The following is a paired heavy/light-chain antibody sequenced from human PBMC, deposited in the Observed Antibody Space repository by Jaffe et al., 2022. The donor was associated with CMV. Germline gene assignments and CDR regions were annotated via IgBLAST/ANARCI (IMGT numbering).Heavy chain of an antibody. Sequence: QLQLQESGPGLVKPSETLSLTCTVSGGSISSSSYYWGWIRQPPGKGLEWIGSIYYSGSTYYNPSLKSRVTISVDTSKNQFSLKLSSVTAADTAVYYCAGGSTYYYDSSTGWAFDIWGQGTMVTVSS. CDR2: IYYSGST. CDR1: GGSISSSSYY. D-gene: IGHD3-22*01. CDR3: AGGSTYYYDSSTGWAFDI. J-gene: IGHJ3*02. V-gene: IGHV4-39*01.
Light chain of an antibody. CDR1: QDISNY. CDR3: QQYDNLLLLT. V-gene: IGKV1-33*01. Sequence: DIQMTQSPSSLSASVGDRVTITCQASQDISNYLNWYQQKPGKAPKLLIYDASNLETGVPSRFSGSGSGTDFTFTISSLQPEDIATYYCQQYDNLLLLTFGGGTKVEIK. CDR2: DAS. J-gene: IGKJ4*01.